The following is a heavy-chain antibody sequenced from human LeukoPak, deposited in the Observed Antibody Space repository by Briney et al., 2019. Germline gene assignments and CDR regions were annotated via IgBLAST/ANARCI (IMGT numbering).Heavy chain of an antibody. CDR1: GFTFSNYA. V-gene: IGHV3-23*01. CDR3: AKVGIRISLIVVVFTTADDWYFDL. Sequence: GGSLRLSRAASGFTFSNYAMSWVRQAPGKGLEWVSGISGSRGSTYYADSVKGRLTISRDNSKNTLYLQMDSLRAEDTAVYYCAKVGIRISLIVVVFTTADDWYFDLWGRGTLVTVSS. D-gene: IGHD3-22*01. CDR2: ISGSRGST. J-gene: IGHJ2*01.